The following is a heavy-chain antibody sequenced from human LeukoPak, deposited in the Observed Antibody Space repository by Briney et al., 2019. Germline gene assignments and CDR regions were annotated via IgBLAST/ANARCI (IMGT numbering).Heavy chain of an antibody. D-gene: IGHD3-10*01. J-gene: IGHJ6*02. CDR1: GGTFSNYA. CDR2: ILPIFGTA. CDR3: ARVEYYDSGSSYYYYGMDV. Sequence: RASVKVSCTASGGTFSNYAISWVRQAPGQGLEWMGGILPIFGTANYAQKFQGRVTITADESTSTAYMVLSSLRSEDTAVYYCARVEYYDSGSSYYYYGMDVWGQGTTVTVSS. V-gene: IGHV1-69*13.